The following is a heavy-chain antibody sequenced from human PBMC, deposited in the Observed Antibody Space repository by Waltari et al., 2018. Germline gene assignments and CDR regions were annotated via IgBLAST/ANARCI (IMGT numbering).Heavy chain of an antibody. D-gene: IGHD1-26*01. V-gene: IGHV3-23*01. CDR3: ARDRSGSYYADI. J-gene: IGHJ3*02. CDR1: GFTFSDYA. CDR2: ISGRCANT. Sequence: EVQLLESGGGLVQPGGSLRLSCAASGFTFSDYAISWVRQAPGKGLEGVSAISGRCANTFYADSVKGRCTISRDNAKNTLYLQMNSLRAEDTAGYYCARDRSGSYYADIWGQGTMVTVSS.